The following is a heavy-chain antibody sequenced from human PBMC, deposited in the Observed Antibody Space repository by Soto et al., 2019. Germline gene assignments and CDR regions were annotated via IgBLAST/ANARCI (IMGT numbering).Heavy chain of an antibody. CDR2: FRTSGDGGTT. CDR1: GFTFSSYS. D-gene: IGHD3-10*01. J-gene: IGHJ4*02. V-gene: IGHV3-23*01. Sequence: EVQLLESGGGLVQPGGSLRLSCAASGFTFSSYSMSWVRQAPGKGLEWVSGFRTSGDGGTTYYAGSVKGRFTISRDNSKNMLFLQMNSLRAEDTAIYYCAKKVNSGPGSQYFDYWGQGTLVTVSS. CDR3: AKKVNSGPGSQYFDY.